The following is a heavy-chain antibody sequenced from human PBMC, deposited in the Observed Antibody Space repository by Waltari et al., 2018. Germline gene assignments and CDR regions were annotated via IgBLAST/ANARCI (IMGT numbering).Heavy chain of an antibody. CDR2: ISSSSSTI. CDR1: GFTFSSYS. D-gene: IGHD3-10*01. J-gene: IGHJ4*02. V-gene: IGHV3-48*01. Sequence: EVQLVESGGGLVHPGGSMRLSCAASGFTFSSYSMNWVRQAPGKGLEWVSYISSSSSTIYYADSVKGRFTISRDNAKNSLYLQMNSLRAEDTAVYYCARVWDGDFDYWGQGTLVTVSS. CDR3: ARVWDGDFDY.